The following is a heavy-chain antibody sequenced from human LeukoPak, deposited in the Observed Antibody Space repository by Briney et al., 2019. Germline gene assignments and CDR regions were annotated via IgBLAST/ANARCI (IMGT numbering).Heavy chain of an antibody. J-gene: IGHJ4*02. CDR1: GFTFSSYA. Sequence: PGGSLRLSCAASGFTFSSYAMSWVRQAPGKGLEWVSAISGSGGSTYYADSVEGRFTISRDNSKNTLYLQMNSLRAEDTAVYYCAKGSDDILTGYSPPFDYWGQGTLVTVSS. CDR3: AKGSDDILTGYSPPFDY. CDR2: ISGSGGST. V-gene: IGHV3-23*01. D-gene: IGHD3-9*01.